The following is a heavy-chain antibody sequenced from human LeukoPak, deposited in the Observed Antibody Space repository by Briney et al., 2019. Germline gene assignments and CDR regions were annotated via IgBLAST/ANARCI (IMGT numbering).Heavy chain of an antibody. CDR1: GFTFSINW. CDR3: ARGGPIDY. V-gene: IGHV3-74*01. J-gene: IGHJ4*02. Sequence: GGSLRLSCAASGFTFSINWMYWVRQAPGKGLVWVSRINSDGSTTSYVDSVKGRFTISRDNAKSTLYLQMNSLRAEDTAVYYCARGGPIDYWGQGTLVTVSS. CDR2: INSDGSTT.